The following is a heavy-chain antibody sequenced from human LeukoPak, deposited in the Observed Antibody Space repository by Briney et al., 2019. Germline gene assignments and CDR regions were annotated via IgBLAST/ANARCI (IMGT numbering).Heavy chain of an antibody. D-gene: IGHD2-2*01. CDR2: IYTSGST. J-gene: IGHJ2*01. Sequence: SQTLSLTCTVSGGSISSGSYYWSWIRQPAGKGLEWIGRIYTSGSTNYNPSLKSRVTISVDTSKNQFSLKLSSVTAADTAVYNCAREGTREYPHWYFDLWGRGTLVTVSS. CDR1: GGSISSGSYY. V-gene: IGHV4-61*02. CDR3: AREGTREYPHWYFDL.